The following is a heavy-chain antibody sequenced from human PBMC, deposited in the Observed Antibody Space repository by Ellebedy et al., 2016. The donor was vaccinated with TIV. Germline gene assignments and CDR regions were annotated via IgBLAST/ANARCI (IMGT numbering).Heavy chain of an antibody. J-gene: IGHJ4*02. CDR1: GYTFTSYY. V-gene: IGHV1-46*01. Sequence: ASVKVSXXASGYTFTSYYMHWVRQVPGQGLEWMGMINPSGGSTNYAQKFQGRVTLTRDTSTATVHMELSSLRSDDTAVYYCARDRDFWSGYSGSTSCDYWGQGSLVTVSS. CDR2: INPSGGST. D-gene: IGHD3-3*01. CDR3: ARDRDFWSGYSGSTSCDY.